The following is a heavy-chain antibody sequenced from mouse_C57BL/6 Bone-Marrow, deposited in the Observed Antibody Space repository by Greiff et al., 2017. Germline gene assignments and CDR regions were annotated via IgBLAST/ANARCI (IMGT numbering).Heavy chain of an antibody. CDR2: ISNLAYSI. V-gene: IGHV5-15*01. CDR1: GFTFSDYG. CDR3: ARLFMITTRRTFAY. Sequence: EVQLQESGGGLVQPGGSLKLSCAASGFTFSDYGMAWVRQAPRKGPAWVAFISNLAYSIYYADTVTGPFTISRENAKNTLYLEMSSLRSEDTAMXYCARLFMITTRRTFAYWGQGTLVTVSA. D-gene: IGHD2-4*01. J-gene: IGHJ3*01.